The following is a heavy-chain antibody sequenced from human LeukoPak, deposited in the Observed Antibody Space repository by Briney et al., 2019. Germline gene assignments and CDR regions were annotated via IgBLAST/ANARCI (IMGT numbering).Heavy chain of an antibody. J-gene: IGHJ3*02. D-gene: IGHD3-9*01. V-gene: IGHV1-2*06. CDR3: ARDHYDILTGYGQSDAFDI. Sequence: AASVKVSCKTSGYTFTDSYIHWVRQAPGQGLEWMGRINPNSGDPDYPQKFQGRVTMTRDTSISTAYMELSRLRSDDTAVYYCARDHYDILTGYGQSDAFDIWGQGTMVTVSS. CDR2: INPNSGDP. CDR1: GYTFTDSY.